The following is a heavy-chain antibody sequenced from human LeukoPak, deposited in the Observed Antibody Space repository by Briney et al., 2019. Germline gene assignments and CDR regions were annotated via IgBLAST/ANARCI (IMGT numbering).Heavy chain of an antibody. V-gene: IGHV4-59*01. D-gene: IGHD3-3*01. Sequence: SETLSLTCTVSGGSLSSYYWRWIRQPPGKGLEWIGYIYYSGSTNYNPSLKSRVTISVDTSKNQFSLKLSSVTAADTAVYYCARGITIFGVVTRPHYYYYYMDVWGKGTTVTVSS. CDR3: ARGITIFGVVTRPHYYYYYMDV. J-gene: IGHJ6*03. CDR2: IYYSGST. CDR1: GGSLSSYY.